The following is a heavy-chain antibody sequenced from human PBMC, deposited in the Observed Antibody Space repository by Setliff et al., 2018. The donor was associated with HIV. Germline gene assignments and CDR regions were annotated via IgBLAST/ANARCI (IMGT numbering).Heavy chain of an antibody. V-gene: IGHV4-34*01. J-gene: IGHJ6*03. CDR1: GESFSGYY. Sequence: SETLSLTCAVDGESFSGYYWSWIRQPPGKGLEWIGEINHSGGTNYNPSPKSRVTISIDTSKSQFSLKLTSVSAADTAIYYCARVPYPADYYMDVWGKGTTVTVSS. D-gene: IGHD6-19*01. CDR3: ARVPYPADYYMDV. CDR2: INHSGGT.